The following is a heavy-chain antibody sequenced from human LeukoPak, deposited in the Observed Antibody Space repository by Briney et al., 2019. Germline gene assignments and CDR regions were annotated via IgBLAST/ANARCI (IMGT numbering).Heavy chain of an antibody. Sequence: PSETLSLTCTVPGGSISSYYWSWIRQPPGKGLEWIGYIYYSGSTKYNPSLKSRVTISVDASKTQFSLKLNSVTAADTAVYYCARGSRELYYFDYWGQGTLVTVSS. CDR3: ARGSRELYYFDY. J-gene: IGHJ4*02. D-gene: IGHD1-7*01. V-gene: IGHV4-59*01. CDR2: IYYSGST. CDR1: GGSISSYY.